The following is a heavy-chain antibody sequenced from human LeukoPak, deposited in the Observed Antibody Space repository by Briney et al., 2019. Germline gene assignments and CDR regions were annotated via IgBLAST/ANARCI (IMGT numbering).Heavy chain of an antibody. V-gene: IGHV3-48*04. CDR3: ARDDYGSGWGHENYYMDV. Sequence: PGGSLRLSCAASGFTFSSYAMNWVRQAPGKGLEWVSYISSSSSTIYYADSVKGRFTISRDNAKNSLYLQMNSLRAEDTAVYYCARDDYGSGWGHENYYMDVWGKGTTVTVSS. D-gene: IGHD3-10*01. CDR1: GFTFSSYA. CDR2: ISSSSSTI. J-gene: IGHJ6*03.